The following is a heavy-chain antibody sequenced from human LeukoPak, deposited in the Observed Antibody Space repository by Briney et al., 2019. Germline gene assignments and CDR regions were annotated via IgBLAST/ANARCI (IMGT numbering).Heavy chain of an antibody. J-gene: IGHJ4*02. V-gene: IGHV4-34*01. CDR1: GGSFSGYY. CDR3: ARADEDVVVALDY. Sequence: PSETLSLTCAVYGGSFSGYYWSWIRQPPGKGLEWIGEINHSGSTNYNPSLKSRVTISVDTSKNQFSLKLSSVTAADTAVYYCARADEDVVVALDYWGQGTLVTVSS. CDR2: INHSGST. D-gene: IGHD2-2*01.